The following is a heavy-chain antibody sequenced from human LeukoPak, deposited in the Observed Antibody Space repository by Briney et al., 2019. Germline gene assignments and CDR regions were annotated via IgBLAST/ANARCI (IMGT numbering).Heavy chain of an antibody. V-gene: IGHV4-34*01. CDR1: GGSFSGYY. D-gene: IGHD2-8*02. CDR3: ARVPRYWQEPFDL. Sequence: SSQTLSLTCGVYGGSFSGYYWSWIRQPPGKGLEWIGEVSQTGSGRTNYNPSLKSRVTISADASKNQFALELTSVTAADTAMYYCARVPRYWQEPFDLWGQGTLVTVSS. CDR2: VSQTGSGRT. J-gene: IGHJ5*02.